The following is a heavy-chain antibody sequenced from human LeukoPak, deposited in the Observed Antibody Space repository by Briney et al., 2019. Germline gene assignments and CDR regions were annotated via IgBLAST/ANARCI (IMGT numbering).Heavy chain of an antibody. V-gene: IGHV4-4*07. Sequence: SETLSLTCTVSGGSISSYYWSWIRQPAGKGLEWIGRIYTSGSTNYNPSLKSRVTMSVDTSKNQFSLKLSSVTAADTAVYYCASAHYSGSYYEVAFDIWGQGTMVTVSS. CDR3: ASAHYSGSYYEVAFDI. D-gene: IGHD1-26*01. CDR1: GGSISSYY. J-gene: IGHJ3*02. CDR2: IYTSGST.